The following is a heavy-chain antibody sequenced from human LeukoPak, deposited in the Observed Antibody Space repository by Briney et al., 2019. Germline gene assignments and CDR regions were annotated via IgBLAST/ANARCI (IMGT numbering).Heavy chain of an antibody. CDR1: GGSISSSSYY. CDR3: ARVSGSSWYEERYFDY. D-gene: IGHD6-13*01. CDR2: IYYSGST. Sequence: SQTQSLTCTVSGGSISSSSYYWGWIRQPPGKGLEWIGSIYYSGSTYYNPSLKSRVTISVDTSKNQFSLKLSSVTAADTAVYYCARVSGSSWYEERYFDYWGQGTLVTVSS. J-gene: IGHJ4*02. V-gene: IGHV4-39*07.